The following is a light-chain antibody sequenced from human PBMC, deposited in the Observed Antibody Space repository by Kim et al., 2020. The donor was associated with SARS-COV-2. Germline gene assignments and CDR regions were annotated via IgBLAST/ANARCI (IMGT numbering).Light chain of an antibody. CDR2: GGS. CDR3: QQYGSSPLT. J-gene: IGKJ4*01. CDR1: QRVSSSY. V-gene: IGKV3-20*01. Sequence: EIVLTQSPGTLSLSPGERATLSCRASQRVSSSYLAWYQQKPGQAPRLLIYGGSSRATGIPDRFSGSGSGTDCTLTISRLEPEAFAVYYCQQYGSSPLTFGGGTKVDIK.